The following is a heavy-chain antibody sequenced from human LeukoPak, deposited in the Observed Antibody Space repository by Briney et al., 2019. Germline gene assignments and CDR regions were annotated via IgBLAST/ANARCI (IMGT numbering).Heavy chain of an antibody. CDR1: GFTFSSYS. J-gene: IGHJ5*02. CDR2: ISSSSSYI. D-gene: IGHD1-7*01. V-gene: IGHV3-21*01. CDR3: ARDHITGTTYWLDP. Sequence: GGSLRLSCAASGFTFSSYSMNWVRQAPGKGLEWVSSISSSSSYIYYADSVKGRFTISRDNAKNSLYLQMNSLRAEDTAVYYCARDHITGTTYWLDPWGQGTLVTVSS.